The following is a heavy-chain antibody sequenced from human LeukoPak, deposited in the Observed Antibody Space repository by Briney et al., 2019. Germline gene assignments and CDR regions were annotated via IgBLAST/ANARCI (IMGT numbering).Heavy chain of an antibody. CDR2: ISSGSTTI. V-gene: IGHV3-48*01. CDR3: AKDRRDFGVAHFDY. D-gene: IGHD3-3*01. CDR1: GFTLSSYS. Sequence: GGSLRLSCATSGFTLSSYSMNWVRQAPGKGLEWVSYISSGSTTIYYADSVKGRFTISRDNAKNSLYLQMNSLRAEDTAVYYCAKDRRDFGVAHFDYWGQGTLVTVSS. J-gene: IGHJ4*02.